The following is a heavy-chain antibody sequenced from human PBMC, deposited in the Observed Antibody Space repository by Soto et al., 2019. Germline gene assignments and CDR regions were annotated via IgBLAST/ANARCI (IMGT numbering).Heavy chain of an antibody. V-gene: IGHV4-31*03. J-gene: IGHJ4*02. D-gene: IGHD2-2*01. CDR3: AREVPAAMPDY. Sequence: PSETLSLTCTVSGGSISSGGYYWSWIRQHPGKGLEWIGYIYYSGSTYYNPSLKSRVTISVDTSKNQFSLKLSSVTAADTAVYYCAREVPAAMPDYWGQGTLVTVSS. CDR2: IYYSGST. CDR1: GGSISSGGYY.